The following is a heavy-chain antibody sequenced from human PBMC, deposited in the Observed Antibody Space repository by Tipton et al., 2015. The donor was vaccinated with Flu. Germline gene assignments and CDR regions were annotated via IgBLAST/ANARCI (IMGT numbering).Heavy chain of an antibody. CDR1: GDSMRSDYF. D-gene: IGHD6-6*01. CDR3: ARDPSLGMPEYFDY. Sequence: TLSLTCTVSGDSMRSDYFWAWIRQAPGKGLEWIGYIYHNKYTKYNPSLKSRVTISVDASMSQFSLQLTSVTAADTAVYYCARDPSLGMPEYFDYWGQGILVTASS. J-gene: IGHJ4*02. V-gene: IGHV4-38-2*02. CDR2: IYHNKYT.